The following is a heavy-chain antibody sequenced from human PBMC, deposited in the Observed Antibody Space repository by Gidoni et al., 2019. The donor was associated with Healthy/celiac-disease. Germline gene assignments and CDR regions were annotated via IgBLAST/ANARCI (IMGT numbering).Heavy chain of an antibody. Sequence: QVQLVESGGGVVQPGRSLRPSRAASGFPFSSYAMHWVRQAPGKGLEGVAVISYDGSNKYYADSVKGRFTISRDNSKNTLYLQMNSLRAEDTAVYYCAREFGDGYDLDYWGQGTLVTVSS. D-gene: IGHD5-12*01. V-gene: IGHV3-30-3*01. CDR3: AREFGDGYDLDY. CDR2: ISYDGSNK. CDR1: GFPFSSYA. J-gene: IGHJ4*02.